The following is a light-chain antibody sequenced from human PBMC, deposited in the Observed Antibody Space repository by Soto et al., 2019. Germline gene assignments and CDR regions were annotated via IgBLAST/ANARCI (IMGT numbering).Light chain of an antibody. V-gene: IGKV1-5*01. CDR2: AAS. Sequence: DIQMTQSPSTLSASVGDRVTITCRASQSINSWLAWYQQKPGKAPKLLIYAASSLKSGVPSRFSGSGSGTEFTLTISSLQPDDFATYYCQQYHSLLYTFGQGTKLEIK. CDR1: QSINSW. J-gene: IGKJ2*01. CDR3: QQYHSLLYT.